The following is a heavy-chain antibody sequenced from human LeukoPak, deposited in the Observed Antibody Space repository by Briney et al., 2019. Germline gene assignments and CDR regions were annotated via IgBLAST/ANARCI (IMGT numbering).Heavy chain of an antibody. CDR2: IRYDGSNK. CDR3: SGLRYFDWLLRNGDDAFDI. D-gene: IGHD3-9*01. CDR1: GFTFSSYG. J-gene: IGHJ3*02. V-gene: IGHV3-30*02. Sequence: GGSLRLSCAASGFTFSSYGMHWVRQAPGKGLEGVAFIRYDGSNKYYADSVKGRFTISRDNSKNTLYLQMNSLRAEDTAVYYCSGLRYFDWLLRNGDDAFDIWGQGTMVTVSS.